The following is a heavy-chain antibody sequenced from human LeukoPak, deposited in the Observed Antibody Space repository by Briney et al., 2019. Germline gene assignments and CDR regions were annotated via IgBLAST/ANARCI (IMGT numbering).Heavy chain of an antibody. Sequence: GGSLRLSCTGSGFTFGDYALAWVRQAPGKGLEWVSAISGSGGSTYYADSVKGRFTISRDNSKNTLYLQMNSLRAEDTAVYYCAKGEVDYWGQGTLVTVSS. CDR3: AKGEVDY. CDR2: ISGSGGST. V-gene: IGHV3-23*01. CDR1: GFTFGDYA. J-gene: IGHJ4*02.